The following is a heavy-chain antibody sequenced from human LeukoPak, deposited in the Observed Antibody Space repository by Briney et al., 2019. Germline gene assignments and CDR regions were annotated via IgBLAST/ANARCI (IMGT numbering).Heavy chain of an antibody. J-gene: IGHJ4*02. D-gene: IGHD1-26*01. V-gene: IGHV4-39*07. CDR3: ARDGIYGGSYPFDY. Sequence: PSETLSLTCTVSGGSISSSSYYWGWIRQPPGKGLEWIGSIYYSGSTYYNPSLKSRVTISVDTSKNQFSLKLSSVTAADTAVYYCARDGIYGGSYPFDYWGQGTLVTVSS. CDR1: GGSISSSSYY. CDR2: IYYSGST.